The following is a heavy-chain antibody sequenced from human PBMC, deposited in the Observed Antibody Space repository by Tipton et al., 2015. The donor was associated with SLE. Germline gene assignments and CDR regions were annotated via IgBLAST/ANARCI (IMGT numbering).Heavy chain of an antibody. CDR2: IYISGST. D-gene: IGHD6-19*01. CDR1: GGSISSYY. CDR3: ARGVVAGTYDWFDP. J-gene: IGHJ5*02. V-gene: IGHV4-4*07. Sequence: LRLSCTVSGGSISSYYWSWIRQPAGKGLEWIGRIYISGSTNYNPSLRSRVTMSVDTSKNQFSLKLSSVTAADTAVYYCARGVVAGTYDWFDPWGQGTLDTVSS.